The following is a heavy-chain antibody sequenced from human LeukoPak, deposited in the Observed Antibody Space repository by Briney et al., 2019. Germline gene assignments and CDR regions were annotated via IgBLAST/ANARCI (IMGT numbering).Heavy chain of an antibody. V-gene: IGHV4-39*02. D-gene: IGHD2-8*02. CDR2: IHYSGNT. CDR3: ATRYCPGTGSNFLPQY. Sequence: SETLSLTCTVSGGSVSRSGYFCGWIRQPPGKGLQWLGNIHYSGNTHYNPSLTSRVPISVDTSHNHFSLKLATVTAADTAVYFCATRYCPGTGSNFLPQYWGQGTLVTVSS. J-gene: IGHJ4*02. CDR1: GGSVSRSGYF.